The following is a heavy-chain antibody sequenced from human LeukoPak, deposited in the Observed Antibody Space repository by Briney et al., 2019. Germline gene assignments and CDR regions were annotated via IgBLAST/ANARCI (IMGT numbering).Heavy chain of an antibody. CDR1: GLTFSSYS. J-gene: IGHJ4*02. D-gene: IGHD2-21*01. CDR2: ISSSSSYI. V-gene: IGHV3-21*01. CDR3: ARDLGELGFDY. Sequence: AGGSLRLSCAASGLTFSSYSMNWVRQAAGKGLEWVSSISSSSSYIYYADSVKGRFTISRDNAKNSLYLQMSSLRAEDTAVYYCARDLGELGFDYWGQGTLVTVSS.